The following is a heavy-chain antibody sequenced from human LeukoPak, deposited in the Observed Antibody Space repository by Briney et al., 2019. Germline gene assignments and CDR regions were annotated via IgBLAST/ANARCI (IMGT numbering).Heavy chain of an antibody. CDR1: GGSIRSGGYY. CDR3: ARAEITMVRGASNLFDY. D-gene: IGHD3-10*01. CDR2: IYYSGST. Sequence: SQTLSLTCTVSGGSIRSGGYYWSWIRQHPGKGLEWIGYIYYSGSTYYNPSLKSRVTISVDTSNNQFSLKLSSVTAADTAVYYCARAEITMVRGASNLFDYWGQGTLVTDSS. V-gene: IGHV4-31*03. J-gene: IGHJ4*02.